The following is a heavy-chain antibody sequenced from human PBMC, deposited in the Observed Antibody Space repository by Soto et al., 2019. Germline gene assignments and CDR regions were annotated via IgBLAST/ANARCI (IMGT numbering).Heavy chain of an antibody. V-gene: IGHV4-30-4*01. D-gene: IGHD6-13*01. Sequence: SXTRSLTCTVSGGSMSSGDYYWCWIRQPPGKGLEWIGSIYYSGSTYYDPSLKSRVTISVDTSKNQFSLKLNSLIAADTAVYYCASRHSSPYFDYWGQGTRVTVSS. CDR3: ASRHSSPYFDY. CDR2: IYYSGST. J-gene: IGHJ4*02. CDR1: GGSMSSGDYY.